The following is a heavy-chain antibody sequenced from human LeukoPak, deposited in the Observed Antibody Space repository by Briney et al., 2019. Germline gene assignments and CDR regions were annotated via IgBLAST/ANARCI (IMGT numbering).Heavy chain of an antibody. CDR1: ARSMKSDYDY. J-gene: IGHJ4*02. D-gene: IGHD4/OR15-4a*01. CDR2: IYYSGST. V-gene: IGHV4-39*01. CDR3: ERPGNADYGYY. Sequence: PSETPSLTSNVSARSMKSDYDYWGWIRQPPGKGLEWIGSIYYSGSTYYNPSLESRVTISVDTTKNQFSLNVRSVTAADTAVYYCERPGNADYGYYWGQGSLVTVSS.